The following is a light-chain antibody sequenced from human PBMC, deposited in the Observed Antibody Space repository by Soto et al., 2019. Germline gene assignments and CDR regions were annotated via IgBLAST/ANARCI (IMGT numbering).Light chain of an antibody. V-gene: IGKV1-5*03. CDR3: QQYNSYPYT. CDR1: QSISSW. Sequence: DIQMTQSPSTLSASVGDRVTITCRASQSISSWLAWFQQKTGKAPKLLIYKASSLESGVPSRFSGSGSGTEFTLNISSLQADDFATYYCQQYNSYPYTFGQGTKLEI. CDR2: KAS. J-gene: IGKJ2*01.